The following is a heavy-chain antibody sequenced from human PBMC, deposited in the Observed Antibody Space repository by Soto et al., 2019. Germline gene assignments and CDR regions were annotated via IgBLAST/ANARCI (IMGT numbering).Heavy chain of an antibody. V-gene: IGHV3-23*01. Sequence: EVQLLESGGGLVQPGGSLRLSCAASGFSFNNYAMSWVRQPPGKGLEWVSVISGSGGNTYNADSVKGRFTISRDNSTNTLYLQMNSLRAEDTAIYFCAKDSSGYYGVFDYWGQGTLVTVSS. CDR3: AKDSSGYYGVFDY. CDR2: ISGSGGNT. J-gene: IGHJ4*02. CDR1: GFSFNNYA. D-gene: IGHD3-22*01.